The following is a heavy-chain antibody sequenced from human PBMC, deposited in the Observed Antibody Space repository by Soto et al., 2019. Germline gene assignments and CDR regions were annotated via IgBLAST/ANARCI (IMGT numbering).Heavy chain of an antibody. CDR1: GGSMSSGDYY. D-gene: IGHD3-10*01. CDR2: IYYSGST. Sequence: SETLSLTCTVSGGSMSSGDYYLSWIRQHPGKGLEWIGNIYYSGSTYYNPSLKSRIIISVDTSKKQFSVKLSSVTAAETAVYYSARAVRFGELTHLSYFDYWGQGTLFTVSS. CDR3: ARAVRFGELTHLSYFDY. V-gene: IGHV4-31*03. J-gene: IGHJ4*02.